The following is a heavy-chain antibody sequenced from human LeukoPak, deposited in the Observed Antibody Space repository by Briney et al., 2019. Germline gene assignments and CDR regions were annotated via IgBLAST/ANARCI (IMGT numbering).Heavy chain of an antibody. Sequence: ASVKVSCKASGYTFTSYYMHWVRQAPGQGLEWMGIINPSGGSTSYAQKFQGRVSMTRDSSISTAYLDLSRLRFDDTAVYYCARGDNWNYKMAVYWGQGTLVTVSS. J-gene: IGHJ4*02. V-gene: IGHV1-46*01. CDR1: GYTFTSYY. CDR3: ARGDNWNYKMAVY. D-gene: IGHD1-7*01. CDR2: INPSGGST.